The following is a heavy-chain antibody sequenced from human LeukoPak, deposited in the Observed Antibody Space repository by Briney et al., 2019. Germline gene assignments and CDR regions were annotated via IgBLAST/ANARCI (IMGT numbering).Heavy chain of an antibody. V-gene: IGHV5-51*01. D-gene: IGHD1-1*01. CDR1: GYSFTNYW. J-gene: IGHJ4*02. CDR2: IYPGDSDT. Sequence: GESLKISCKGSGYSFTNYWIGWVRQMPGKGLEWMGIIYPGDSDTRYSPSFQGQVTISADKSISTAYLQWNSLKDSDTAMYYCARRRGWNDLYYFDYWGQGTLVTVSS. CDR3: ARRRGWNDLYYFDY.